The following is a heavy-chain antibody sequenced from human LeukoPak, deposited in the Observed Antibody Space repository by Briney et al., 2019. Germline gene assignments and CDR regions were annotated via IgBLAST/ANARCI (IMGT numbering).Heavy chain of an antibody. V-gene: IGHV4-59*01. J-gene: IGHJ5*02. Sequence: SETLSLTCTVSGGSISNYDWSWIRQPPGKGLEYIGYIYYSGSTNYNPSLKSRVTISVDTSKNQFSLKLTSVTAADTAVYYCARDRAEGGGYWFDPWGQGTLVTVS. CDR2: IYYSGST. D-gene: IGHD5-12*01. CDR3: ARDRAEGGGYWFDP. CDR1: GGSISNYD.